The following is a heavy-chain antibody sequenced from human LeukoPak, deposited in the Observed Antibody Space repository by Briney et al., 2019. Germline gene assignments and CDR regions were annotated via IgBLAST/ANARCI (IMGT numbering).Heavy chain of an antibody. CDR2: IEQDGNEK. J-gene: IGHJ4*02. CDR1: GFTFSNYW. CDR3: ARDLYGSGSRYGY. V-gene: IGHV3-7*01. D-gene: IGHD3-10*01. Sequence: PGGSLRLSCAASGFTFSNYWVSWVRQAPGKGLEWVANIEQDGNEKYYVESVKGRFTISRDNADNSLYLQMNSLRAEDTAVYYCARDLYGSGSRYGYWGQGTLVTVSS.